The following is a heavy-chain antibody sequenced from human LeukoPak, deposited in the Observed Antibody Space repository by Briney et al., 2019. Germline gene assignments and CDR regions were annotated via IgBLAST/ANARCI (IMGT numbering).Heavy chain of an antibody. D-gene: IGHD2-2*01. CDR1: AGSISSYY. CDR3: ARTQYQLPFDAFDI. V-gene: IGHV4-59*01. J-gene: IGHJ3*02. Sequence: SETLSLTCTVSAGSISSYYWSWIRQPPGKGLEWIGYIYYSGSTNYNPSLKSRVNISVDKSKNQFSLKLSSVTAADTAVYYCARTQYQLPFDAFDIWGQGTMVTVSS. CDR2: IYYSGST.